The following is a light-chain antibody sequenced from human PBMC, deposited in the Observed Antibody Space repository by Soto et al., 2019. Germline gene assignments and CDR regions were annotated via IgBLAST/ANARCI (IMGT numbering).Light chain of an antibody. V-gene: IGKV1-9*01. Sequence: IQLTQSPSSLSASVGDRVTISCRARQGIAIFLAWYQQKPGKAPKLLIYGASTLKSGVPSSFSGSGSRTDFTLTISSPQPEDFATYYCQQLKSFPIPFGPGTKVDIK. CDR3: QQLKSFPIP. CDR2: GAS. J-gene: IGKJ3*01. CDR1: QGIAIF.